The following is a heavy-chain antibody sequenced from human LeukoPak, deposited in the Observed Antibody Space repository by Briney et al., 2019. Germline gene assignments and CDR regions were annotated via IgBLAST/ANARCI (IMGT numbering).Heavy chain of an antibody. Sequence: GGSLRLSCAASGFTFSGDDMHWVCHAPRTGLGWVSMISYDGSNTDYAEFVKGRSTISRDNSKNTLYLQMNSLRAEDTAVYYYARGVSSYGYDYYYGMDVWGQGTTVTVS. D-gene: IGHD3-16*01. V-gene: IGHV3-30-3*01. CDR3: ARGVSSYGYDYYYGMDV. CDR2: ISYDGSNT. CDR1: GFTFSGDD. J-gene: IGHJ6*02.